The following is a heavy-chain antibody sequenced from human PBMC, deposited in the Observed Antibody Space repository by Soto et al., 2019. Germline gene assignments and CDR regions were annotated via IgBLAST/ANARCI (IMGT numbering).Heavy chain of an antibody. D-gene: IGHD2-15*01. V-gene: IGHV4-31*03. CDR1: GGSISSGGYY. CDR3: ARAPETPRRRILGYCSGGSCYSNFFDY. CDR2: IYYSGST. J-gene: IGHJ4*02. Sequence: SETLSLTCTVSGGSISSGGYYWSWIRQHPGKGLEWIGYIYYSGSTYYNPSLKSRVTISVDTSKNQFSLKLSSVTAADTAVYYCARAPETPRRRILGYCSGGSCYSNFFDYWGQGTLVTVSS.